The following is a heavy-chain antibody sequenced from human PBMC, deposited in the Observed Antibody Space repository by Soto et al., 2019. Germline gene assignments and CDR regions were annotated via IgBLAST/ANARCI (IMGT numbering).Heavy chain of an antibody. J-gene: IGHJ4*02. CDR1: GYTFTSYA. Sequence: QVQLVQSGAEVRKPGASVKVSCKTSGYTFTSYAIHWVRQAPGQRLEWMGWINGGNTNTKYSQKFQGRVTITRDTSASTAYMELSSLRSEDTAVYYCARDWYSSGWWEIDYWGQGTLVTVSS. D-gene: IGHD6-25*01. V-gene: IGHV1-3*01. CDR2: INGGNTNT. CDR3: ARDWYSSGWWEIDY.